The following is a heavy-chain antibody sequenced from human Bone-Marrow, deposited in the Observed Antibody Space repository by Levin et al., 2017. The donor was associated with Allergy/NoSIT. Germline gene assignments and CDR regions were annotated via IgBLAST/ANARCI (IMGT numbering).Heavy chain of an antibody. J-gene: IGHJ4*02. V-gene: IGHV2-5*02. CDR2: IYWDDDK. D-gene: IGHD6-19*01. CDR3: AHRGPIAVAGPPVMFDY. CDR1: GFSLSTGGVG. Sequence: ASGPTLVKPTQTLTLTCTFSGFSLSTGGVGVGWVRQPPGKALEWLALIYWDDDKRYSPSLKSRRTITKDTSKNQVVLTMTNMDPVDTATYYCAHRGPIAVAGPPVMFDYWGQGTLVTVSS.